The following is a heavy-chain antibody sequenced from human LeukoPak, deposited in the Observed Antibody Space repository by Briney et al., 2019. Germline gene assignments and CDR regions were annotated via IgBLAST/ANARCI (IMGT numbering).Heavy chain of an antibody. D-gene: IGHD3-3*01. J-gene: IGHJ4*02. CDR3: AKDSAIFGVVIIPLDY. CDR2: ISGSGGST. Sequence: GGSLRLSCAASGFTFSSYAMSWVRQAPGKGLEWVSAISGSGGSTYYADSVKGRSTISRDNSKNTLYLQMNSLRAEDTAVYYCAKDSAIFGVVIIPLDYWGQGTLVTVSS. CDR1: GFTFSSYA. V-gene: IGHV3-23*01.